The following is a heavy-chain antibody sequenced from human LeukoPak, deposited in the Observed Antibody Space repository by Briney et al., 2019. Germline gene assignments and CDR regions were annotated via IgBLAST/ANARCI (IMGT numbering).Heavy chain of an antibody. CDR3: AKGIGSGYGEDYFDY. CDR2: INGDGGTT. J-gene: IGHJ4*02. V-gene: IGHV3-43*02. D-gene: IGHD5-12*01. Sequence: LSGGSLRLSCAPSGFMFDVYAMHWVRQAPGKGLGWVSLINGDGGTTYYADSVKGRLTISRDNSKNSLFLQMNSLRTEDTALYYCAKGIGSGYGEDYFDYWGQGTLVTVSS. CDR1: GFMFDVYA.